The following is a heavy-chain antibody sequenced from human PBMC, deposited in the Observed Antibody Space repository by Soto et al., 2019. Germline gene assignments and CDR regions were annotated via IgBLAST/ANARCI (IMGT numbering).Heavy chain of an antibody. CDR2: ISYDGSNK. CDR1: GFPISSYG. D-gene: IGHD6-19*01. J-gene: IGHJ4*02. V-gene: IGHV3-30*18. Sequence: SLTLSCSAAGFPISSYGMQLDRTDPGKGLEWVAVISYDGSNKYYADSVKGRFTISRDNSKNTLYLQMNSLRAEDTAVYYCAKNLYAVAVTFFFDYWGQGTLVTVSS. CDR3: AKNLYAVAVTFFFDY.